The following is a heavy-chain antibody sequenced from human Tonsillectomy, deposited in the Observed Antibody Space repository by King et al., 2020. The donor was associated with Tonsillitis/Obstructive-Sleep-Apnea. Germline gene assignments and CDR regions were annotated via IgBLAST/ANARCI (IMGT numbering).Heavy chain of an antibody. CDR1: GYTFTSYA. D-gene: IGHD3-3*01. J-gene: IGHJ4*02. Sequence: DQLVQSGAEVKKPGASVKVSCKASGYTFTSYAMHWVRQAPGQRLEWMGWINAGNGNTKYSQKFQGRVTITRDTSASTAYKELSSLRSEDTAVYYCARVLITIFGVVIGVDYWGQGTLVTVSS. CDR2: INAGNGNT. CDR3: ARVLITIFGVVIGVDY. V-gene: IGHV1-3*01.